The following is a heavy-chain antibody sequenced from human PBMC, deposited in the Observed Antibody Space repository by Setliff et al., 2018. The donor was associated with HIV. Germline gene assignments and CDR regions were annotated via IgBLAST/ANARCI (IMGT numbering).Heavy chain of an antibody. CDR1: GFIFSDHY. CDR2: IRNKAKSYPT. V-gene: IGHV3-72*01. D-gene: IGHD3-10*01. CDR3: NTYYGSGSYYYYYYYMDV. J-gene: IGHJ6*03. Sequence: GGSLRLSCAASGFIFSDHYMDWVRQAPGKGLEWVGRIRNKAKSYPTESAASVEGRFTISRDDSKNSLYLQMNSLKTEDTAIYYCNTYYGSGSYYYYYYYMDVWGKGTTVTVSS.